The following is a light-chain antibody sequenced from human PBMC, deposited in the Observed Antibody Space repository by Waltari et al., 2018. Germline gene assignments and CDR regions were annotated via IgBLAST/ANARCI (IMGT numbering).Light chain of an antibody. V-gene: IGKV3-15*01. Sequence: ERVMTQSPATLSVSPGERATLPCRASQRVSSNLAWYQQKFGQAPRLLIYGASTTATGIPARFSGSGSGTEFTLTISSLQSEDFAVYYCQQYDYWPTFGQGTKVEIK. CDR2: GAS. CDR3: QQYDYWPT. CDR1: QRVSSN. J-gene: IGKJ1*01.